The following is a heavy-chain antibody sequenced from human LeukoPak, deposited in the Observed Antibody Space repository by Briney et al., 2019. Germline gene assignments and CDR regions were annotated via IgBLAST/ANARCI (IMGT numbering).Heavy chain of an antibody. D-gene: IGHD4-23*01. J-gene: IGHJ4*02. V-gene: IGHV3-74*01. CDR3: ARSTTVVTLDY. Sequence: GGSLRLSCAASGFTFSSYWMHWVRQAPGKGLVWVSRINTDGSSTSYADSVKGRFTISRDNAKNTLYLQMNSLRAEDTAVYYCARSTTVVTLDYWGQGTLVTVSS. CDR1: GFTFSSYW. CDR2: INTDGSST.